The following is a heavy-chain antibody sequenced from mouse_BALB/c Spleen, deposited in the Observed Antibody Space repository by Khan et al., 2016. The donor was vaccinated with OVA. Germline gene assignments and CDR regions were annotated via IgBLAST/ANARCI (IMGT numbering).Heavy chain of an antibody. Sequence: QFQLQQSGAELASPGASVKMSCKASGYTFTSYSIHWVKQRPGQGLEWIGYIYPRNGYTNYNRKFRVKATLTADNSSRTAYMQLSSLTSEDSSVYYCARVGPYHANGGAWFAHWGQGTLVTVSA. J-gene: IGHJ3*01. D-gene: IGHD2-10*01. V-gene: IGHV1-4*01. CDR1: GYTFTSYS. CDR3: ARVGPYHANGGAWFAH. CDR2: IYPRNGYT.